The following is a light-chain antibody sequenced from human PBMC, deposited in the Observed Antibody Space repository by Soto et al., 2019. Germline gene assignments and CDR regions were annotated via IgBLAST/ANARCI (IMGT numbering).Light chain of an antibody. CDR3: QQYNNWPPWT. J-gene: IGKJ1*01. V-gene: IGKV3-15*01. CDR1: QSVSSN. CDR2: GAS. Sequence: EIVMTQSPATLSVSPGERATLSCRASQSVSSNLAWYQQKPGQAPRLLIYGASTRATGIPARFSGSGSGTEFTLTISSLQSEDFAVYYWYYCQQYNNWPPWTFGQGTKVEIK.